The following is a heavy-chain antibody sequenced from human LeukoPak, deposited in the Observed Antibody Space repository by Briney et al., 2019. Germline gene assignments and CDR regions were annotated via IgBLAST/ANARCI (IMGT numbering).Heavy chain of an antibody. CDR3: AKYWLIRYCSSTSCSPD. D-gene: IGHD2-2*01. Sequence: PGGSLRLSCAASGFTFSSYAMSCVRQAPGKGLEWVSAISGSGGSTYYADSVKGRFTISRDNSKNTLYLQMNSLRAEDTAVYYCAKYWLIRYCSSTSCSPDWGQATLVTVSS. J-gene: IGHJ4*02. V-gene: IGHV3-23*01. CDR1: GFTFSSYA. CDR2: ISGSGGST.